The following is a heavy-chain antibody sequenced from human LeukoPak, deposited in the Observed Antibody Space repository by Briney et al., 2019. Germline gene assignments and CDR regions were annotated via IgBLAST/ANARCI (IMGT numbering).Heavy chain of an antibody. Sequence: SQTLSLTCTVSGGSISSGGYYWSWIRPHPGKGLEWIGYIYYSGSTYYTPSLKSRVTISVDTSKNQFSLKLSSVTAADTAVYYCASAAPMIHAFDIWGQGTMVTVSS. CDR1: GGSISSGGYY. V-gene: IGHV4-31*03. J-gene: IGHJ3*02. CDR2: IYYSGST. CDR3: ASAAPMIHAFDI. D-gene: IGHD2-15*01.